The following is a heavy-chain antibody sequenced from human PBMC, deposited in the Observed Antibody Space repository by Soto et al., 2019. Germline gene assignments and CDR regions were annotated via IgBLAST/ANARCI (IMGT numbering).Heavy chain of an antibody. CDR2: ISGSGGST. CDR3: AKGANPYSGYDYHFDY. D-gene: IGHD5-12*01. J-gene: IGHJ4*02. Sequence: GGSLRLSCAASGFTFSSYAMSWVRQAPGKGLEWVSAISGSGGSTYYADSVKGRFTISRDNSKNTLYLQMNSLRAEDTAVYYCAKGANPYSGYDYHFDYWGQGTLVTVSS. CDR1: GFTFSSYA. V-gene: IGHV3-23*01.